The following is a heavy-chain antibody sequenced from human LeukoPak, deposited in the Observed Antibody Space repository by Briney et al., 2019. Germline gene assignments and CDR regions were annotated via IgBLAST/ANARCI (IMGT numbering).Heavy chain of an antibody. Sequence: ASVKVSRKASGYTLTSYGISWVRQAPGQGLEWMGWISPYNGNTKYAQKLQGRVTMTRDTSTSTAYMELRSLRSDDTAVYYCARGHEAEYGGDLDYWGQGTLVTVSS. D-gene: IGHD2-21*02. V-gene: IGHV1-18*01. CDR1: GYTLTSYG. CDR2: ISPYNGNT. CDR3: ARGHEAEYGGDLDY. J-gene: IGHJ4*02.